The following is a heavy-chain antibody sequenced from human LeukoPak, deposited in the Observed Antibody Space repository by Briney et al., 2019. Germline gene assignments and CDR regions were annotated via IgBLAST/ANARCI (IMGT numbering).Heavy chain of an antibody. D-gene: IGHD6-19*01. J-gene: IGHJ5*02. V-gene: IGHV5-51*01. CDR2: IYPGDSDA. Sequence: GESLKISCKGSGYSFTNYWIGWVRQMPGKGLKWMGIIYPGDSDARYSPSFQGQVTISADKSISTAYLQWSSLKASDTAMYYCARLFVGGSGSGAFGFDPWGQGTLVTVSS. CDR1: GYSFTNYW. CDR3: ARLFVGGSGSGAFGFDP.